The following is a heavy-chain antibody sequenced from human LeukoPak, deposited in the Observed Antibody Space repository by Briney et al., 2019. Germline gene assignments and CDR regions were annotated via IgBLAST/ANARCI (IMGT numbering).Heavy chain of an antibody. CDR3: ARDRAGLDTSKFDY. J-gene: IGHJ4*02. CDR2: INPSDGGT. D-gene: IGHD3/OR15-3a*01. Sequence: ASVKVSCKASGYTFTSYYMHWVRQAPGQGLEWMGIINPSDGGTSYTQKFQGRVTITRDTSTSTVYMELSGLRSEDTAVYYCARDRAGLDTSKFDYWGQGTLVTVSS. CDR1: GYTFTSYY. V-gene: IGHV1-46*01.